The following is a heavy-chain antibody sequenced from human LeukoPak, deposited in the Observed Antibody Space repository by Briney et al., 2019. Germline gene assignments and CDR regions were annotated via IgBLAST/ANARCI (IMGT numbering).Heavy chain of an antibody. D-gene: IGHD3-10*01. CDR2: TYYRSKWYN. CDR3: AGEGEYKLGHHYYGMDV. V-gene: IGHV6-1*01. Sequence: SQTLSLTCAISGDSVSSNTAAWNWIRQSPSRGLEWLGRTYYRSKWYNDYAGSVKSRIIINPDTSKNQFSLQLNSVTPEDTAMYYCAGEGEYKLGHHYYGMDVWGQGTTVTVSS. CDR1: GDSVSSNTAA. J-gene: IGHJ6*02.